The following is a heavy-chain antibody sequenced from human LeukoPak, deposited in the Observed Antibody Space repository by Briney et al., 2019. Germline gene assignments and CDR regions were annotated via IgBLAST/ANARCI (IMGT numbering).Heavy chain of an antibody. V-gene: IGHV3-30*18. Sequence: PGRSLRLSCAASGFTFSSYGMHWVRQAPGKGLEWVAVISYDGSNKYYADSVKGRFTISRDNSKNTLYLQMNSLRAEDTAVYYCAKVGYCSSTSCSYFDYWGQETLVTVSS. D-gene: IGHD2-2*01. CDR2: ISYDGSNK. CDR1: GFTFSSYG. J-gene: IGHJ4*02. CDR3: AKVGYCSSTSCSYFDY.